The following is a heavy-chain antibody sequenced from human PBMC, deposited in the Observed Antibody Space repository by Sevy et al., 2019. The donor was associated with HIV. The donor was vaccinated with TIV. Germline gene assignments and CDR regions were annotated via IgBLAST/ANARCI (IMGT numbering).Heavy chain of an antibody. D-gene: IGHD6-6*01. CDR1: GFTFSSYE. CDR3: ARDIGQLLLTGYYYYGMDV. CDR2: ISSSGSTI. J-gene: IGHJ6*02. V-gene: IGHV3-48*03. Sequence: GSLRLSCAASGFTFSSYEMNWVRQAPGKGLEWVSYISSSGSTIYYADSVKGRFTISRDNAKNSLYLQMNSLRAEDTAVYYCARDIGQLLLTGYYYYGMDVWGQGTTVTVSS.